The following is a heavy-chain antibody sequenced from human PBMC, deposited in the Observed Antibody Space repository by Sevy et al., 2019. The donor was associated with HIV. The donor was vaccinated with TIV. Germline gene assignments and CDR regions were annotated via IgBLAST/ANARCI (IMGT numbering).Heavy chain of an antibody. Sequence: GGSLRLSCIGSGFSFSYYGIHWVRQSPGKGLDWVALISHDGINEYYADSVKGRFTISRDNSKNTVYLEMNSLMNEETAILFCANAYSGSYSHSYLYALDDWGQGTTVTVSS. CDR3: ANAYSGSYSHSYLYALDD. CDR1: GFSFSYYG. CDR2: ISHDGINE. J-gene: IGHJ6*02. D-gene: IGHD1-26*01. V-gene: IGHV3-30*18.